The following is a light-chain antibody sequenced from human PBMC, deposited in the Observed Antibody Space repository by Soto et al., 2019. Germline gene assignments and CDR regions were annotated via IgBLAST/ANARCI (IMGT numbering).Light chain of an antibody. CDR1: QSVPNY. Sequence: EIVLTQSPVTLSLSPGERATLSCRASQSVPNYLAWYQQKPGQAPRLVIYDISHRATGIPARFSGSGSGTDFTLTISNLEPEDAAVYYCHQSNSWPRSTFGQGTKLEIK. V-gene: IGKV3-11*01. J-gene: IGKJ2*02. CDR3: HQSNSWPRST. CDR2: DIS.